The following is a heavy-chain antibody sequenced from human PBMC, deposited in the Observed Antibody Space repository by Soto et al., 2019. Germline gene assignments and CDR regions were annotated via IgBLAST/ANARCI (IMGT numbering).Heavy chain of an antibody. CDR3: AKGHYGGNSDY. CDR1: GYTFTSYG. CDR2: ISAYNGNT. V-gene: IGHV1-18*01. D-gene: IGHD4-17*01. J-gene: IGHJ4*02. Sequence: GASVKVSCKASGYTFTSYGISWVRQAPGQGLEWMGWISAYNGNTNYAQKFQGRVTITADESTSTAYMELSSLRSEDTAVYYCAKGHYGGNSDYWGQGTLVTVSS.